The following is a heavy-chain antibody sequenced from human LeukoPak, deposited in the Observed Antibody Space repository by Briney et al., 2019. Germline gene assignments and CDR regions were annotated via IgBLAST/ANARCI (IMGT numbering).Heavy chain of an antibody. CDR1: GGSFSGYY. CDR2: INHSGST. J-gene: IGHJ3*02. V-gene: IGHV4-34*01. CDR3: ARAFIGGVVPAAIRHQARLTHDAFDI. D-gene: IGHD2-2*02. Sequence: SETLSLTCAVYGGSFSGYYWSWIRQPPGKGLEWIGEINHSGSTNYNPSLKSRVTISVDTSKNQFSLKLSSVTAADTAVYYCARAFIGGVVPAAIRHQARLTHDAFDIWGQGTMVTVSS.